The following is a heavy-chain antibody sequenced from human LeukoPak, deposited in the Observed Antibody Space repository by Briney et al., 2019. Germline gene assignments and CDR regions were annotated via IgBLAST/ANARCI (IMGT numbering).Heavy chain of an antibody. CDR1: GYTFTDHY. CDR3: ARDRGNYYYYYMDV. V-gene: IGHV1-46*01. J-gene: IGHJ6*03. Sequence: ASVKVSCKASGYTFTDHYMHWVRQAPGPGLEWMGLINPTGDKTWYAQKFQGRVTLTRDMSTTTDYMELSRLRSDDTAVYYCARDRGNYYYYYMDVWGKGTTVTISS. D-gene: IGHD6-25*01. CDR2: INPTGDKT.